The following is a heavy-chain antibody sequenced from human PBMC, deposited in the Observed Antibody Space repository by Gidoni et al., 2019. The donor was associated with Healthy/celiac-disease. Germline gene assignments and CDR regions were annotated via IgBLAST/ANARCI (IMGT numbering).Heavy chain of an antibody. CDR1: GGTFSSYA. J-gene: IGHJ3*02. CDR3: AREGPTVTDDAFDI. D-gene: IGHD4-17*01. V-gene: IGHV1-69*01. Sequence: QVQLVQSGAEVKKPGSSVKVSCTASGGTFSSYAISWVRQAPGQGLEWMGGIIPIFGTANYAQKFQGRVTITADESTSTAYMELSSLRSEDTAVYYCAREGPTVTDDAFDIWGQGTIVTVSS. CDR2: IIPIFGTA.